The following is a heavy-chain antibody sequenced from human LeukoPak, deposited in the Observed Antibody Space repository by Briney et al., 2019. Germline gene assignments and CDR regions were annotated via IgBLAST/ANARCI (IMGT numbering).Heavy chain of an antibody. CDR3: ARARSIFGVVTYFDY. Sequence: GGSLRLSCAASGFTFSDYYMSWIRQAPGKGLEWVSYISSSGSTIYYADSVKGRFTISRDNAKNSLYLQMNSLRAEDTGVYYCARARSIFGVVTYFDYWGQGTLVTVSP. CDR2: ISSSGSTI. J-gene: IGHJ4*02. D-gene: IGHD3-3*01. CDR1: GFTFSDYY. V-gene: IGHV3-11*01.